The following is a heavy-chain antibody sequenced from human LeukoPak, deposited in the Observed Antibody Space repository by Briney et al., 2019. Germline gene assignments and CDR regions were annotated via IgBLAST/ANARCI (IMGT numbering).Heavy chain of an antibody. CDR1: GFDLSKYD. CDR3: AREGDRGMTSPYFDY. Sequence: GGSLRLSCAVSGFDLSKYDMDWVRQAPGKGLEWVAVVWDDGSNKYYAESVKGRFTISRDDSKKMLYLQMNSLRAEDTAVYYCAREGDRGMTSPYFDYWGQGTLVTVSS. D-gene: IGHD3-16*01. CDR2: VWDDGSNK. V-gene: IGHV3-33*01. J-gene: IGHJ4*02.